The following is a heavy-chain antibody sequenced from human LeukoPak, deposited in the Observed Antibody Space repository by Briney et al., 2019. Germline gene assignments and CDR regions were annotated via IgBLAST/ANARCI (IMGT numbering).Heavy chain of an antibody. J-gene: IGHJ4*02. CDR3: ARGPYCSGGTCYSQYFDY. CDR1: GYTFISYG. Sequence: ASVKVSCKASGYTFISYGFSWVRQAPGQGLEWMGWISAYNGNTNYAQKLQGRVTMTTDTSTSTAYMEPRSLRSDDTAVYYCARGPYCSGGTCYSQYFDYWGQGTLVTVSS. V-gene: IGHV1-18*01. CDR2: ISAYNGNT. D-gene: IGHD2-15*01.